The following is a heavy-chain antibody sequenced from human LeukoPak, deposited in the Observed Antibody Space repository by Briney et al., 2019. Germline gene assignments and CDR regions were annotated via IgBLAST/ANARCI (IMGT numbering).Heavy chain of an antibody. J-gene: IGHJ4*02. V-gene: IGHV3-23*01. CDR3: AKDPEYSSSWSFDY. D-gene: IGHD6-13*01. Sequence: GGSLRLSCAASGFTFSSYAMSWIRQAPGQGLEWVSAISGSGGSTYYADSVKGRFTISRDNSKNTLYLQMNSLRAEDTAVYYCAKDPEYSSSWSFDYWGQGTLVTVSS. CDR2: ISGSGGST. CDR1: GFTFSSYA.